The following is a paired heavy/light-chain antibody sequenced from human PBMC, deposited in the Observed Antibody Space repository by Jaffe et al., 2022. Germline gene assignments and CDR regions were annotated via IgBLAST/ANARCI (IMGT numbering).Heavy chain of an antibody. J-gene: IGHJ5*02. CDR2: TSYSGRT. CDR3: ARPGVQNVGGWFDP. D-gene: IGHD3-3*01. CDR1: GDSISSGNYY. V-gene: IGHV4-39*01. Sequence: QLQLQESGPGVVKPSETLSLTCTVSGDSISSGNYYWGWIRQPPGRGLEWIASTSYSGRTYYSPSLKSRVTISVDTSKNQFSLRLTSVTAADTALYYCARPGVQNVGGWFDPWGQGTLVTVSS.
Light chain of an antibody. CDR1: QSFSIH. J-gene: IGKJ4*01. CDR2: DAS. CDR3: QQRYSWPLT. Sequence: EIVLTQSPATLSLSPGERATLSCRASQSFSIHLAWYQQKPGQAPRLLIYDASNRATGIPGRFSGSGSGTDFTLTISSLEPEDSAVYYCQQRYSWPLTFGGGTKVEIK. V-gene: IGKV3-11*01.